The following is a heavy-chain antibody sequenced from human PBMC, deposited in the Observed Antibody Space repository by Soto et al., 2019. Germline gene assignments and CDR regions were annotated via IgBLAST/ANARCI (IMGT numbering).Heavy chain of an antibody. J-gene: IGHJ5*02. CDR3: ASSPVGGGGSCYRECWFDP. D-gene: IGHD2-15*01. CDR1: GYTFTSYG. V-gene: IGHV1-18*01. Sequence: ASVKVSCKASGYTFTSYGISWVRQAPGQGLEWMGWISAYNGNTNYAQKLQGRVTMTTDTSTSTAYMELRSLRSDDTAVYYCASSPVGGGGSCYRECWFDPWGQGTLVTVSS. CDR2: ISAYNGNT.